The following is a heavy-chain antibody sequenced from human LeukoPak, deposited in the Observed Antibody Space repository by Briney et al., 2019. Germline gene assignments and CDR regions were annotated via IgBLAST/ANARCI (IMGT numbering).Heavy chain of an antibody. CDR1: GGSISNYY. CDR2: IYYSGGT. D-gene: IGHD3-9*01. V-gene: IGHV4-59*01. Sequence: SETLSLTCTVSGGSISNYYWSWIWQPPRKGLEWIGYIYYSGGTNYNPSLKSRVTISVDTSKNQFSLRLSSVTAADTAVYYCARYDPRYFFDYWGQGTLVTVSS. J-gene: IGHJ4*02. CDR3: ARYDPRYFFDY.